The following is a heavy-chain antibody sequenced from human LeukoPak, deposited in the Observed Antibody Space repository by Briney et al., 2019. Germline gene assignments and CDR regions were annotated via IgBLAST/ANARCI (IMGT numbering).Heavy chain of an antibody. D-gene: IGHD4-17*01. J-gene: IGHJ3*02. CDR1: GGSISSGGYY. Sequence: SQTLSLTCTVSGGSISSGGYYWSWIRQPPGKGLGWIGYIYHSGSTYYNPSLKSRVTISVDTSKNQFSLKLSSVTAADTAVYHCARLFGDYETPAFDIWGQGTMVTVSS. CDR3: ARLFGDYETPAFDI. CDR2: IYHSGST. V-gene: IGHV4-30-2*03.